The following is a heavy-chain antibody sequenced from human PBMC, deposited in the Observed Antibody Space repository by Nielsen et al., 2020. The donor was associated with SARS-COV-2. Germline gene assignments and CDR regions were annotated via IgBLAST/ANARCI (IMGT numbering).Heavy chain of an antibody. J-gene: IGHJ5*02. CDR3: AKTYSTSWFDP. D-gene: IGHD2-2*01. V-gene: IGHV1-46*01. CDR1: GYTFTSYY. Sequence: ASVKVSCKASGYTFTSYYMHWVRQAPGQGLEWMGIINPSGGSTSYAQKFQGRVTMTRDTSISTAYMELRSLRSDDTAVYFCAKTYSTSWFDPWGQGTLVTVSS. CDR2: INPSGGST.